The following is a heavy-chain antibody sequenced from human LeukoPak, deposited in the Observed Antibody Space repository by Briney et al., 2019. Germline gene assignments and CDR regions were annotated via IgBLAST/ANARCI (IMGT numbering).Heavy chain of an antibody. CDR1: GGAISSGDYY. Sequence: SQTLSLTCTVSGGAISSGDYYWSWIRQPPGKGLEGIGYIYYSGSNYYNPSLKSRVTISVDTSQNQFSLKLSSVTAADTAVYYCARDRQYCSGGSCYPEWFDPWGQGTLVTVSS. J-gene: IGHJ5*02. CDR2: IYYSGSN. CDR3: ARDRQYCSGGSCYPEWFDP. V-gene: IGHV4-30-4*01. D-gene: IGHD2-15*01.